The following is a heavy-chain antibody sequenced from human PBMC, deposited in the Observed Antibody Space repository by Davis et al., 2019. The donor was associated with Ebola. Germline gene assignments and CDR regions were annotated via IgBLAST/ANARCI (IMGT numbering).Heavy chain of an antibody. D-gene: IGHD2-15*01. CDR1: GYTFTSYY. V-gene: IGHV1-69*06. CDR2: IIPIFGTA. CDR3: ARDPYRVVAAKGFDP. Sequence: SVKVSCKASGYTFTSYYMHWVRQAPGQGLEWMGGIIPIFGTANYAQKFQGRVTITADKSTSIAYMELSSLRSEDTAVYYCARDPYRVVAAKGFDPWGQGTLVTVSS. J-gene: IGHJ5*02.